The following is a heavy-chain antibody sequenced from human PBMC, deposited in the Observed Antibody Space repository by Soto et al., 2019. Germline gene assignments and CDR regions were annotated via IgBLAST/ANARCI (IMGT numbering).Heavy chain of an antibody. CDR1: GGSISSGGYY. D-gene: IGHD2-21*01. CDR3: ARDDCGGECSWGYNWFDP. V-gene: IGHV4-31*03. CDR2: IYYSGST. Sequence: PSETLSLTCTVSGGSISSGGYYWSWIRQHPGKGLEWIGYIYYSGSTYYNPSLKSRVTISVDTSKNQFSLKLSSVTAADTAVYYCARDDCGGECSWGYNWFDPWGQGTLVTVSS. J-gene: IGHJ5*02.